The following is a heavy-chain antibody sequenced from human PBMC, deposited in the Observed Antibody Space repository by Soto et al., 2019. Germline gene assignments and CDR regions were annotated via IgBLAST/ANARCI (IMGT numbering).Heavy chain of an antibody. V-gene: IGHV4-30-4*01. Sequence: PSETLSLTCTVSSGSISIGDYYWSWIRQPPGKGLEWIGYIYYSGSTYYNPSLKSRVTMSIDTSKNQFSLKLSSVTAADTAVYYCARERDSSGYYNDYFDYRGQGTLVTVSS. D-gene: IGHD3-22*01. CDR1: SGSISIGDYY. J-gene: IGHJ4*02. CDR3: ARERDSSGYYNDYFDY. CDR2: IYYSGST.